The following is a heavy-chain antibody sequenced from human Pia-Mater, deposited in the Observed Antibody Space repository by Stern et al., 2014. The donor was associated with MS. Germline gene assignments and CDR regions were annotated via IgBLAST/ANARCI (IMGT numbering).Heavy chain of an antibody. D-gene: IGHD3-10*01. CDR3: ARDQSGFYFDY. CDR1: GFTFSSYS. Sequence: EVQLVQSGGGLVKPGGSLRLSCAASGFTFSSYSMNWVRQAPGKGMEWVSSISSSSRYIYYADSVKARFNISRDNAKKAIDLQMNSLRAEDTAVYYCARDQSGFYFDYWGQGTLVTVSS. V-gene: IGHV3-21*01. CDR2: ISSSSRYI. J-gene: IGHJ4*02.